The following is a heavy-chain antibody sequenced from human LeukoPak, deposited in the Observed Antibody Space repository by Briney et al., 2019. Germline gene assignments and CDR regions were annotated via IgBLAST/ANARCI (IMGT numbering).Heavy chain of an antibody. V-gene: IGHV1-8*03. CDR1: GYPFTSYD. CDR3: ARGFMVRGVTSTFDY. J-gene: IGHJ4*02. Sequence: GASVKVSCKTSGYPFTSYDINWVRQATGQGLEWMGSIHPNSDNTGYAQKFQCRVTITRNTSISTAYMELSSLRSEDTAVYYCARGFMVRGVTSTFDYWGQGTLVTVSS. CDR2: IHPNSDNT. D-gene: IGHD3-10*01.